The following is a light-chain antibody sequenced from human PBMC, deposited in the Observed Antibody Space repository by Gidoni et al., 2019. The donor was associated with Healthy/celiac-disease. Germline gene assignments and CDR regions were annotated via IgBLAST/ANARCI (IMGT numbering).Light chain of an antibody. V-gene: IGLV1-44*01. Sequence: QSVLTQPPSASGTPGQRVTISCSGSSSNIGSNTVNWYQQPPGTAPKLLIYSNNQRPSGVPDRFSGSKSGTSASLAISGLQSEDEADYYCAAWDDSLNGGVFGTGTKVTVL. CDR3: AAWDDSLNGGV. CDR2: SNN. CDR1: SSNIGSNT. J-gene: IGLJ1*01.